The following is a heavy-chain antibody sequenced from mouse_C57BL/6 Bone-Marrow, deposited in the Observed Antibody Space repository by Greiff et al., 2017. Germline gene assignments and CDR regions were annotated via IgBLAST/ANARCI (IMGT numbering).Heavy chain of an antibody. D-gene: IGHD1-1*01. V-gene: IGHV1-53*01. CDR2: INPSNGGT. Sequence: QVQLQQPGTELVKPGASVKLSCKASGYTFTSYWMHWVKQRPGQGLEWIGNINPSNGGTNYNEKFKSKGTLTVNKTSSSAYMQRIRLTSEDAAVYYSARGDYGSIRLYCIDYWGQGTSVTVSA. J-gene: IGHJ4*01. CDR1: GYTFTSYW. CDR3: ARGDYGSIRLYCIDY.